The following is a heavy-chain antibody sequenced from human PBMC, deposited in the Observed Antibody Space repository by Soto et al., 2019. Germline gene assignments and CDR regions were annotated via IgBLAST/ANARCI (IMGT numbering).Heavy chain of an antibody. J-gene: IGHJ4*02. V-gene: IGHV2-26*01. CDR1: GFSLSNARMG. CDR3: SRILRGAPYPNDILTGYYDY. CDR2: IFSNDEK. D-gene: IGHD3-9*01. Sequence: SGPTLVNPTETLTLTCTVSGFSLSNARMGVSWIRQPPGKALEWLAHIFSNDEKSYSTSLKSRLTISKDTSKSQVVLTMTNMDPVDTATYYCSRILRGAPYPNDILTGYYDYWGQGTLVTVSS.